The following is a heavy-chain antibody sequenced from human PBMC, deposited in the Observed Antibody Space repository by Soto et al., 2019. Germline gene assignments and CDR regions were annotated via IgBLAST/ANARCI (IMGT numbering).Heavy chain of an antibody. CDR3: ARGEGSYDFWSGYSPTYYMDV. Sequence: ASVKVSCKAPGYTFTSYDINWVRQATGQGLEWMGWMNPNSGNTGYAQKFQGRVTMTRNTSISTAYMELSSLRSEDTAVYYCARGEGSYDFWSGYSPTYYMDVWGKGTTVTVSS. V-gene: IGHV1-8*01. CDR1: GYTFTSYD. J-gene: IGHJ6*03. D-gene: IGHD3-3*01. CDR2: MNPNSGNT.